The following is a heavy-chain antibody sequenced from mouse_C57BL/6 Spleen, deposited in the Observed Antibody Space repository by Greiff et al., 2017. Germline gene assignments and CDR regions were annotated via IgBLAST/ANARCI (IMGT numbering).Heavy chain of an antibody. CDR1: GFTFSSYA. V-gene: IGHV5-4*01. CDR3: ARHYDGRSLPWFAY. J-gene: IGHJ3*01. CDR2: ISDGGSYT. Sequence: EVQVVESGGGLVKPGGSLTLSCAASGFTFSSYAMSWVRQTPEKRLEWVATISDGGSYTYYPDNVKGRFTISRDNDKNNLYLQMSHLKSEDTAMYYCARHYDGRSLPWFAYWGQGTLVTVSA. D-gene: IGHD1-1*01.